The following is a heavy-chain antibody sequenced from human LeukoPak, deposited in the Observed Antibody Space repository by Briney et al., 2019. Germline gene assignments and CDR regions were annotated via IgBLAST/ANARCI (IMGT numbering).Heavy chain of an antibody. D-gene: IGHD5-24*01. V-gene: IGHV4-59*08. CDR3: ARRSSHGFIGAFDI. J-gene: IGHJ3*02. CDR1: SGSLTSYF. CDR2: IHYRGST. Sequence: SETLSLTCTVSSGSLTSYFWNWIRQPPGKGLEWIGYIHYRGSTNYNPSLKSRVTMSVDTSKNQFSLMLSSVTAADTAVYYCARRSSHGFIGAFDIWGQGTVVSVSS.